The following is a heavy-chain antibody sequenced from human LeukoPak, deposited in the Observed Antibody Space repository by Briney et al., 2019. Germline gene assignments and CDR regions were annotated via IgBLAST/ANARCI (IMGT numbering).Heavy chain of an antibody. CDR1: GYTFTTYA. CDR3: ARAKNWNHLGDYYYYMDV. D-gene: IGHD1-14*01. Sequence: ASVKVSCKASGYTFTTYAISWGRQAPGHGLEWIGWISTCTSNTHYAQKLQGRVRMTIDTATSTAYMELRSLSSDDTAVSHCARAKNWNHLGDYYYYMDVWGKGTTVTVSS. V-gene: IGHV1-18*01. CDR2: ISTCTSNT. J-gene: IGHJ6*03.